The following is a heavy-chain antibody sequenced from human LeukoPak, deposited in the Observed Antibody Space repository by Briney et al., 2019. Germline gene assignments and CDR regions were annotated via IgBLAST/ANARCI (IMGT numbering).Heavy chain of an antibody. CDR2: ISYAGSNK. Sequence: GGSLRLSCAASGFTFSSYGMHWVRQAPGKGLEWVAVISYAGSNKYYADSVKGRFTISRDNSKNTLYLQMNSLRAEDTAVYYCAKVRSSRWHYDAFDIWGQGTMVTVSS. V-gene: IGHV3-30*18. CDR1: GFTFSSYG. CDR3: AKVRSSRWHYDAFDI. J-gene: IGHJ3*02. D-gene: IGHD6-13*01.